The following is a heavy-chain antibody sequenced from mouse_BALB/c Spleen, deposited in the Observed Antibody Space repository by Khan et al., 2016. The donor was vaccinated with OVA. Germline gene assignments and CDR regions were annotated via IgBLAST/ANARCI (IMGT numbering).Heavy chain of an antibody. J-gene: IGHJ2*01. Sequence: VQLKESGPGLLKPSQSLSLTCTVTGYSITSDYAWNWIRQFPGNKLECMAYISYSGSTTYSPSLRSRLSFTRDTSKNQFFLQLNSVTTEDTATYYCASGGLLLRYPDYFDYWGQGTTLTVSA. V-gene: IGHV3-2*02. CDR1: GYSITSDYA. CDR3: ASGGLLLRYPDYFDY. CDR2: ISYSGST. D-gene: IGHD1-1*01.